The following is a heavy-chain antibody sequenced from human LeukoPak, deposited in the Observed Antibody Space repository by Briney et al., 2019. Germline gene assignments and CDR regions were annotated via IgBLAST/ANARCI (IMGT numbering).Heavy chain of an antibody. Sequence: PSETLSLTCAVYGGSFSGYYWSWIRQPPGKGLEWIGYIYYSGSTNYNPSLKSRVTISVDTSKNQFSLKLSSVTAADTAVYYCARHGIAAAGPPNWFDPWGQGTLVTVSS. V-gene: IGHV4-59*08. CDR3: ARHGIAAAGPPNWFDP. D-gene: IGHD6-13*01. J-gene: IGHJ5*02. CDR1: GGSFSGYY. CDR2: IYYSGST.